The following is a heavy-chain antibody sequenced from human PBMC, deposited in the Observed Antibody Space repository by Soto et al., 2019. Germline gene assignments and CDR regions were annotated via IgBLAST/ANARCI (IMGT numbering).Heavy chain of an antibody. CDR2: IYYSGST. CDR3: ARLSYSSSWYSPIGYYYGMDV. Sequence: PSETLSLTFVVSGCPLRSYYWSWIREPPGKGLEWIGYIYYSGSTNYNPSLKSRVTISVDTSKNQFSLKLSSVTAADTAVYYCARLSYSSSWYSPIGYYYGMDVWGQGTTVT. J-gene: IGHJ6*02. CDR1: GCPLRSYY. D-gene: IGHD6-13*01. V-gene: IGHV4-59*08.